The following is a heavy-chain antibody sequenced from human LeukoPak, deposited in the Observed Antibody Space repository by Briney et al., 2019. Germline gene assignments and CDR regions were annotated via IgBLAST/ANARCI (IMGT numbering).Heavy chain of an antibody. CDR2: ISGSGRST. J-gene: IGHJ6*03. CDR3: ARVYGGQYYYYYYMDV. V-gene: IGHV3-23*01. Sequence: GGSLRLSCAASGFTFSTYAMSWVRQAPGKGLEWVSTISGSGRSTYYADSVKGRFTISRDNSKNTLYLQMNSLRAEDTAVYYCARVYGGQYYYYYYMDVWGKGTTVTVSS. CDR1: GFTFSTYA. D-gene: IGHD4-23*01.